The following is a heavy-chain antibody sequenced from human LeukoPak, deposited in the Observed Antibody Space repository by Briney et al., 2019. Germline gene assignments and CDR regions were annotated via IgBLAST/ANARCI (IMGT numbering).Heavy chain of an antibody. CDR1: GGSISSGDYY. D-gene: IGHD6-13*01. CDR3: ARVAAGQDTFSYDY. Sequence: PSQTLSLTCTVSGGSISSGDYYWSWIRQPPGKGLEWIGYIYYSGSTNYNPSLKSRVTISVDTSKNQFSLKLSSVTAADTAVYYCARVAAGQDTFSYDYWGQGTLVTVSS. V-gene: IGHV4-61*08. J-gene: IGHJ4*02. CDR2: IYYSGST.